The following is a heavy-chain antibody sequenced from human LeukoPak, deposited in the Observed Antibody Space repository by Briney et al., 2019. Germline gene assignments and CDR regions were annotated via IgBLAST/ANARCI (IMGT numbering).Heavy chain of an antibody. CDR2: ISWNSGSI. V-gene: IGHV3-9*01. Sequence: AGGSRRLSWAASGFTFDDNAMTWVRKAPGKGLGWVSGISWNSGSIGYADSVKGRFTISRDNAKNSLYLQMNSLRAEDTAVYYCARTSGLSDYYYMDVWGKGTTVTVSS. D-gene: IGHD3/OR15-3a*01. J-gene: IGHJ6*03. CDR1: GFTFDDNA. CDR3: ARTSGLSDYYYMDV.